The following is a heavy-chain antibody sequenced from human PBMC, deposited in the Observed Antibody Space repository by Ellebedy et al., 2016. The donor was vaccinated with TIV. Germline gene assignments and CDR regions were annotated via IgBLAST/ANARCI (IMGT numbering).Heavy chain of an antibody. J-gene: IGHJ4*02. CDR3: ARGRIGAVTNLDN. V-gene: IGHV4-30-2*01. D-gene: IGHD2-21*02. CDR1: DGSLTSGYS. Sequence: MPSETLSLTCAVSDGSLTSGYSWNWIRQPPGKGLEWIGFIYYSGATYYNPSLKSRVTISMDRSKTHFSLNVTSVTAADTAVFYCARGRIGAVTNLDNWGQGIAVTVSS. CDR2: IYYSGAT.